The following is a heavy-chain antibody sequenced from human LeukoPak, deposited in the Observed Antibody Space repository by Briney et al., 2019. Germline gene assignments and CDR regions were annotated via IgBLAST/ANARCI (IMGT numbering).Heavy chain of an antibody. CDR1: GFTFSSYG. CDR2: IRYDGSTK. Sequence: SGGSLRLSCVASGFTFSSYGMHWVRQAPGKGLEWVTFIRYDGSTKDYADSVKGRFTISRDSSRNTLSLQMNSLRVEDTAVYYCARVGDHYHWYFDLWGRGTLVTVSS. D-gene: IGHD3-10*01. J-gene: IGHJ2*01. V-gene: IGHV3-30*02. CDR3: ARVGDHYHWYFDL.